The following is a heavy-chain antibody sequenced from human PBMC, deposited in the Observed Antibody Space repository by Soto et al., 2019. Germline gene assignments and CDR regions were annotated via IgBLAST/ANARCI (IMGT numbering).Heavy chain of an antibody. CDR3: TGGDSLYDTYRMDV. V-gene: IGHV3-15*01. D-gene: IGHD3-3*01. CDR1: VFTFSDAW. CDR2: IKSTADGETI. J-gene: IGHJ6*02. Sequence: PRGSLLLSCAFSVFTFSDAWMAWVRQAPGRGLDWAGRIKSTADGETIDYAAPVKGGFTISRDDSKNTRYLQMDRLKTEDTAVYYCTGGDSLYDTYRMDVWGQGTTVTVSS.